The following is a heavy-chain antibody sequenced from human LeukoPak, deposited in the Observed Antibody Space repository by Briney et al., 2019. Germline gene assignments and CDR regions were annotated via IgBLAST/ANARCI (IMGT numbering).Heavy chain of an antibody. CDR3: ARDGNLQATDNWNQGGAFDI. CDR2: IRHDGSNK. J-gene: IGHJ3*02. Sequence: GGSLRLSCAASGFTFSSYGMHWVRQAPGKGLEWVAFIRHDGSNKYYADSVKGRFTISRDNSKNTLYLQMNSLRAEDTAVYYCARDGNLQATDNWNQGGAFDIWGQGTMVTVSS. V-gene: IGHV3-30*02. CDR1: GFTFSSYG. D-gene: IGHD1-20*01.